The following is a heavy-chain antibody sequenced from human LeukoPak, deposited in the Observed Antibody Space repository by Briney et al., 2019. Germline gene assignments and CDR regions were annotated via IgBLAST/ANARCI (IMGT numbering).Heavy chain of an antibody. J-gene: IGHJ4*02. CDR3: ATDPRPYYYDSSGYLRWDY. V-gene: IGHV1-24*01. CDR2: FDPEDGET. CDR1: GYTLTELS. D-gene: IGHD3-22*01. Sequence: ASVKVSCKVSGYTLTELSMHWVRQAPGKGLEWRGGFDPEDGETIYAQKFQGRVTMTEDTSTDTAYMELSSLRSEDTAVYYCATDPRPYYYDSSGYLRWDYWGQGTLVTVSS.